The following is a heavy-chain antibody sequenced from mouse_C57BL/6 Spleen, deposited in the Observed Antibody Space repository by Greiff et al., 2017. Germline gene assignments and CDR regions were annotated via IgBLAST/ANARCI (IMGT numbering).Heavy chain of an antibody. CDR3: ARGYYGTDY. CDR2: ISSGSSTI. CDR1: GFTFSDYG. V-gene: IGHV5-17*01. Sequence: EVKVEESGGGLVKPGGSLKLSCAASGFTFSDYGMHWVRQAPEKGLEWVAYISSGSSTIYYADTVKGRFTISRDNAKNTLFLQRTSLRSEDTAMYYCARGYYGTDYWGQGTTLTVSS. D-gene: IGHD1-1*01. J-gene: IGHJ2*01.